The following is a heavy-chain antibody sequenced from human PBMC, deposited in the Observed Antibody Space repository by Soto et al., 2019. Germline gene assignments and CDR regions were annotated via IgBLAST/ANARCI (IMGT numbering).Heavy chain of an antibody. Sequence: SETLSLTYAVYGGSFSGYYWSWIRQPPGKGLEWIGEINHSGSTNYNPSLKSRVTISVDTSKNQFSLKLSSVTAADTAVYYCARTLRGIGYDYWGQGTLVTVSS. D-gene: IGHD1-26*01. J-gene: IGHJ4*02. CDR3: ARTLRGIGYDY. CDR1: GGSFSGYY. CDR2: INHSGST. V-gene: IGHV4-34*01.